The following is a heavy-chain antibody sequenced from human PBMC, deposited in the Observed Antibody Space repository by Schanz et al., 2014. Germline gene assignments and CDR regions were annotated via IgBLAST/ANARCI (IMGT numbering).Heavy chain of an antibody. CDR1: GFNFSTYA. D-gene: IGHD3-3*01. CDR2: INQDGSHK. J-gene: IGHJ4*02. CDR3: ARDKGGYYPFDY. V-gene: IGHV3-7*01. Sequence: VHLVESGGGVVQPGGSLRLSCAASGFNFSTYALHWVRQAPGKGLEWVATINQDGSHKYYVDSVKGRFTISRDNAKNSLFLQMNSLRAEDTAVYYCARDKGGYYPFDYWGQGTLVTVSS.